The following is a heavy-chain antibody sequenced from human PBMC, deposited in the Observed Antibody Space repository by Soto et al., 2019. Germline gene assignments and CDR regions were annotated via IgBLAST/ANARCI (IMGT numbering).Heavy chain of an antibody. D-gene: IGHD3-10*01. V-gene: IGHV1-18*01. CDR2: ISAYNGNT. CDR1: GYTFTGYG. J-gene: IGHJ4*02. Sequence: ASVKVSCKASGYTFTGYGISWVRQAPGQGLEWMGWISAYNGNTNYAQKLQGRVTMTTDTSTSTAYMELRSLRSDDTAVYYCARDYYGSGSWSPPSWYDYWGQGTLVTVSS. CDR3: ARDYYGSGSWSPPSWYDY.